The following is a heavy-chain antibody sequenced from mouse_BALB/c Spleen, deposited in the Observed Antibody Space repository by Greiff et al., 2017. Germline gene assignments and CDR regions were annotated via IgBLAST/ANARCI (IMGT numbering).Heavy chain of an antibody. CDR1: GYTFTDYN. CDR2: IYPYNGGT. CDR3: ARGGVTTVVATHWYFDV. D-gene: IGHD1-1*01. V-gene: IGHV1S29*02. J-gene: IGHJ1*01. Sequence: VQLQQSGPELVKPGASVKISCKASGYTFTDYNMHWVKQSHGKSLEWIGYIYPYNGGTGYNQKFKSKATLTVDNSSSTAYMELRSLTSEDSAVYYCARGGVTTVVATHWYFDVWGAGTTVTVSS.